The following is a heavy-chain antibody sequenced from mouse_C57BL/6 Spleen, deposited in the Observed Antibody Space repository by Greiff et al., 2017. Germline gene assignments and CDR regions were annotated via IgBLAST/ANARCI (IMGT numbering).Heavy chain of an antibody. CDR3: ATQTGSYWYFDV. CDR2: IWRGGST. CDR1: GFSLTSYG. Sequence: VKLQESGPGLVQPSQSLSITCPVSGFSLTSYGVPWVRQSPGKGLEWLGVIWRGGSTDYNAAFMSRLSITKDNSKSQVFFKMNSLQADETAIYYCATQTGSYWYFDVWGTGTTVTVSS. V-gene: IGHV2-5*01. D-gene: IGHD4-1*01. J-gene: IGHJ1*03.